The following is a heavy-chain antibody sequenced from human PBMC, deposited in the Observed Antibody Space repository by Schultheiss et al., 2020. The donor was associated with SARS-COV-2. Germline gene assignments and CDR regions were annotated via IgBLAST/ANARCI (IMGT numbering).Heavy chain of an antibody. D-gene: IGHD1-1*01. V-gene: IGHV4-59*01. Sequence: GSLRLSCAVYGGSFSGYYWSWIRQPPGKGLEWIGYIYYSGSTNYNPSLKSRVTISVDTSKNQFSLKLSSVTAADTAVYYCARVWRAMGYYYGMDVWGQGTTVTVSS. CDR2: IYYSGST. CDR3: ARVWRAMGYYYGMDV. CDR1: GGSFSGYY. J-gene: IGHJ6*02.